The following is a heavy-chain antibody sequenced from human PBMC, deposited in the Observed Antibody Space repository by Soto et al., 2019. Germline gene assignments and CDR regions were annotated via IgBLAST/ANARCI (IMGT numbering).Heavy chain of an antibody. CDR2: IYYSGST. D-gene: IGHD2-15*01. J-gene: IGHJ6*02. Sequence: AETLSLTCTVSGGSISSSSYYWGWIRQPPGKGLEWIGSIYYSGSTYYNPSLKSRVTISVDTSKNQFSLQLSSVTAADTAVYFCARQLGCNCSGGSCNFPYYYGMDVWGQGDTVTVSS. V-gene: IGHV4-39*01. CDR1: GGSISSSSYY. CDR3: ARQLGCNCSGGSCNFPYYYGMDV.